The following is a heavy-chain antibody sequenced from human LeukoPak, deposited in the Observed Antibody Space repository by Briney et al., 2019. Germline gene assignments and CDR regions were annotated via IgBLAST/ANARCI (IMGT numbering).Heavy chain of an antibody. Sequence: PSETLSLTCTVSGGSISSYYWSWIRQPAGKGLEWIGYIYYSGSTNYNPSLKSRVTISVDTSKNQFSLKLSSVTAADTAVYYCARAGWELPSYFDYWGQGTLVTVSS. J-gene: IGHJ4*02. D-gene: IGHD1-26*01. CDR1: GGSISSYY. CDR3: ARAGWELPSYFDY. CDR2: IYYSGST. V-gene: IGHV4-59*01.